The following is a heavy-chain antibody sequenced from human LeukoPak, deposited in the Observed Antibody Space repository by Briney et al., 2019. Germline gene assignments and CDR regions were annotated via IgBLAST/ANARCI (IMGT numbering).Heavy chain of an antibody. CDR2: IWYDGSNK. CDR3: AKDFGRFGELLSYYFDY. Sequence: GRSLRLSCAASGFTLSSYGMHWVRQAPGKGLEWVAVIWYDGSNKYYADSVKGRFTISRDNSKNTLYLQMNSLRAEDTAVYYCAKDFGRFGELLSYYFDYWGQGTLVTVSS. J-gene: IGHJ4*02. V-gene: IGHV3-33*06. CDR1: GFTLSSYG. D-gene: IGHD3-10*01.